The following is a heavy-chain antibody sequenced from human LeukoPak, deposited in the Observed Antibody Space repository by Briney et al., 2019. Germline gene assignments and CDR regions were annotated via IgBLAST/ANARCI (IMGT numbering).Heavy chain of an antibody. Sequence: GGSLRLSCAASGFTFSSYAMSWVRQAPGKGLEWVSATSGSGGSTYYADSVKGRFTISRDNSKNTLYLQMNSLRAEDTAVYYCAKGGILTGYLDYWGQGTLVTVSS. D-gene: IGHD3-9*01. J-gene: IGHJ4*02. V-gene: IGHV3-23*01. CDR1: GFTFSSYA. CDR2: TSGSGGST. CDR3: AKGGILTGYLDY.